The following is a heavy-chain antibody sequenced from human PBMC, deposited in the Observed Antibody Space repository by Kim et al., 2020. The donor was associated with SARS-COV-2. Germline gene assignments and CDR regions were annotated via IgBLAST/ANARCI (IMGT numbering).Heavy chain of an antibody. Sequence: ASVKVSCKASGYTFTNYVIHWVRQAPGQRLEWMGWINADNGNTRYSQKFQGRITITGDTSASTAYMELSSLRSEDTAVYYCARDQGNYYDGGGYWSFWGQGALVTVSS. D-gene: IGHD3-22*01. V-gene: IGHV1-3*01. CDR3: ARDQGNYYDGGGYWSF. CDR2: INADNGNT. CDR1: GYTFTNYV. J-gene: IGHJ4*02.